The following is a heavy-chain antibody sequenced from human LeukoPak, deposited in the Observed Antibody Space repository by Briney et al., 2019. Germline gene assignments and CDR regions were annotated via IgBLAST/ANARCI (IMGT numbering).Heavy chain of an antibody. CDR1: GFTFIEYY. Sequence: PGGYLILYCAASGFTFIEYYMSWIRQAPGKGLDWISYISRICSPVSYADSVKGRFTIPRDNAKNSLNLQMNSLRPGETAVYYCARLRYYYDSSGYYHRGQGTLVTVSS. CDR2: ISRICSPV. CDR3: ARLRYYYDSSGYYH. V-gene: IGHV3-11*01. D-gene: IGHD3-22*01. J-gene: IGHJ4*02.